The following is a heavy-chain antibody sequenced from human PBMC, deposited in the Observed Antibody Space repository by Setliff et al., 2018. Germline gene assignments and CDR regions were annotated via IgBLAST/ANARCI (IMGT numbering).Heavy chain of an antibody. V-gene: IGHV1-18*01. D-gene: IGHD3-3*01. Sequence: ASVKVSCKASGYTFTSYGINWVRQAPGQGLEWMGWISAYAQKFQGRVTMTTDTPTSTAYMELRSLRTEDTAVYYCARDFRGGLLAATHNYNFWSGVKDVWGKGTTVTVSS. CDR1: GYTFTSYG. J-gene: IGHJ6*04. CDR3: ARDFRGGLLAATHNYNFWSGVKDV. CDR2: ISA.